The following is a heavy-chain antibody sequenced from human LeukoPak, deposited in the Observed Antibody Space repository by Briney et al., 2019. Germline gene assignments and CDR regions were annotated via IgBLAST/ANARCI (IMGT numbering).Heavy chain of an antibody. CDR3: VRDDGDV. Sequence: GGSLRLSCAASGFTFSRYWMFWVRQAPGKELVWVSRINSDGTSANYADSVRGRFTISRDNAKNSLDLQINSLTVEDTAIYYCVRDDGDVWGKGTTVTVSS. V-gene: IGHV3-74*01. CDR2: INSDGTSA. J-gene: IGHJ6*04. CDR1: GFTFSRYW.